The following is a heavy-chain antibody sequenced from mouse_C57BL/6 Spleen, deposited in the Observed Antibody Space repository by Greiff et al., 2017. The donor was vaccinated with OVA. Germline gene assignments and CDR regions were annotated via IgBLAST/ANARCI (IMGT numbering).Heavy chain of an antibody. CDR2: IWPGGGT. D-gene: IGHD2-12*01. CDR1: GFSLTSYA. CDR3: ARNVDSSAWFAY. Sequence: QVQLKESGPGLVAPSQSLSITCTVSGFSLTSYAISWVRQPPGKGLEWLGVIWPGGGTNYNSSLKSRLSISKDNSKSQVFLKMNSLQTDDTARYYCARNVDSSAWFAYWGQGTLVTVSA. V-gene: IGHV2-9-1*01. J-gene: IGHJ3*01.